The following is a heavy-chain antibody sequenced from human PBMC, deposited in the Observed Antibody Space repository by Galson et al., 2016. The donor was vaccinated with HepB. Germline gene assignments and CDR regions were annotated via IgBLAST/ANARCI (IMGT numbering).Heavy chain of an antibody. J-gene: IGHJ6*04. V-gene: IGHV3-23*01. CDR2: ISGDGATT. CDR3: AKDSSYGSGSYYNVNYYYGMDV. Sequence: SLRLSCAASGFTFSTYAMSWVRQAPGKGPEWVSVISGDGATTFYADSVKGRFTISRDNSKNTLYLQMNSLRAEDTALYYCAKDSSYGSGSYYNVNYYYGMDVWGKGTTVTVSS. D-gene: IGHD3-10*01. CDR1: GFTFSTYA.